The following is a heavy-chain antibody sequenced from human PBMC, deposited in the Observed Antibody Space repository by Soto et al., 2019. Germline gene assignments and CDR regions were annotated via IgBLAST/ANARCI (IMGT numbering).Heavy chain of an antibody. D-gene: IGHD3-22*01. Sequence: ASVKVSCKASGYTFTSYYMHWVRQAPGQGLEWMGIINPSGGSTSYAQKFQGRVTMTRDTSTSTVYMELSSLRSEDTAVYYCAREHYYDSSGYSLSGLQHWGQGTLVTVSS. V-gene: IGHV1-46*03. CDR3: AREHYYDSSGYSLSGLQH. CDR1: GYTFTSYY. J-gene: IGHJ1*01. CDR2: INPSGGST.